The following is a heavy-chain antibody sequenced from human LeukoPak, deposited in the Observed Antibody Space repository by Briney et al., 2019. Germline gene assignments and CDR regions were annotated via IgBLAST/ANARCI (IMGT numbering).Heavy chain of an antibody. CDR3: ARACGGDCYLSDY. J-gene: IGHJ4*02. CDR2: ISGSGGST. D-gene: IGHD2-21*02. V-gene: IGHV3-23*01. CDR1: GFTFSSYA. Sequence: PGGSQRLSCADSGFTFSSYAMSWVRQAPGKGLEWVSAISGSGGSTYYADSVKGRFTISRDNAKNSLYLQLNSLRVEDTAVYYYARACGGDCYLSDYWGQGTLVTVSS.